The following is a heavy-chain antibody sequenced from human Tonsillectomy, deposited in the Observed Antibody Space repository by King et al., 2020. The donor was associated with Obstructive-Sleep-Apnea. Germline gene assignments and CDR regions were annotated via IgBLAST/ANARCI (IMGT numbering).Heavy chain of an antibody. J-gene: IGHJ3*02. D-gene: IGHD6-13*01. CDR2: IRDDGSNK. V-gene: IGHV3-30*02. CDR1: GFTFSSYG. CDR3: AKDQELAAAGTGAFDI. Sequence: VQLVESGGGVVQPGGSLRLSCAASGFTFSSYGMHWVRQAPGKGLEWVAFIRDDGSNKYYADSVKGRFTISRDNSKNTLYLQMNSLRAEDTAVYYCAKDQELAAAGTGAFDIWGQGTMVTVSS.